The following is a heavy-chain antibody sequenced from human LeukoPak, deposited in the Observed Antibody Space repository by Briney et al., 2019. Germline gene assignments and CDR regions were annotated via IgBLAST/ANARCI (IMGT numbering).Heavy chain of an antibody. CDR3: AREYSSSSGRAFDI. V-gene: IGHV3-48*01. CDR1: GFTFSTYS. D-gene: IGHD6-6*01. J-gene: IGHJ3*02. Sequence: GGSLRLPCAASGFTFSTYSMNWVRQAPGKGLEWVSYISSSSSTTHYADSVKGRFTISRDNAKNSLYLQMNSLRAEDTAVYYCAREYSSSSGRAFDIWGQGTMVTVSS. CDR2: ISSSSSTT.